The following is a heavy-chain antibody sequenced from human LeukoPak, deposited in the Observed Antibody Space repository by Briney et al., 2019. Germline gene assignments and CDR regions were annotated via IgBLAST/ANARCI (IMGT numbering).Heavy chain of an antibody. CDR2: ISATGGTI. CDR1: GFTFSSNG. CDR3: ARGRADDAFDI. J-gene: IGHJ3*02. V-gene: IGHV3-48*04. Sequence: GGSLRLSCAASGFTFSSNGMNWVRQAPGKGLEWVSYISATGGTIYYADSVKGRLTISRDNAKNTLYLQMNSLRAEDTAVYYCARGRADDAFDIWGQGTMVTVSS.